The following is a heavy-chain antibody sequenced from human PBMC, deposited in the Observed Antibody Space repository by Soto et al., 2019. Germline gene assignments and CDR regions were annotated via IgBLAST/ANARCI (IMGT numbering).Heavy chain of an antibody. J-gene: IGHJ4*02. V-gene: IGHV1-69*01. CDR2: IIPVLGAP. CDR1: GGTFSSFP. CDR3: ARDRHYENHTFSYIKYYFDY. D-gene: IGHD3-22*01. Sequence: QVQLVQSGTEVKKPGSSVKVSCKTSGGTFSSFPIAWVRQAPGQGLEWVGGIIPVLGAPSYAQTFQGRVTITADESTSAAYLELSSLRSDDTAVYFCARDRHYENHTFSYIKYYFDYWGQGTLVTVSS.